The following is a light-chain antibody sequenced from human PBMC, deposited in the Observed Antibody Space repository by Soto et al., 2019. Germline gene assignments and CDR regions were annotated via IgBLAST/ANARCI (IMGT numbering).Light chain of an antibody. V-gene: IGLV1-44*01. J-gene: IGLJ2*01. Sequence: QSVLTQPPSASGTPGQWVTISCSGSSSDIGSNTVHWYQHLPGTAPKLLIYNGNQRPSGVPDRFSGSKSGTSASLAISGLQFEDEADYYCAAWDDSLNGPVFGGGTKLTVL. CDR1: SSDIGSNT. CDR2: NGN. CDR3: AAWDDSLNGPV.